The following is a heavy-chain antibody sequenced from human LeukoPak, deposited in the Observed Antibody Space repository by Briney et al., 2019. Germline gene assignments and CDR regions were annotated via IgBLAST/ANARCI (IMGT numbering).Heavy chain of an antibody. CDR1: GYSISSGYY. CDR3: ARRWIFWYFDL. D-gene: IGHD2-2*03. CDR2: IYHSGST. V-gene: IGHV4-38-2*01. J-gene: IGHJ2*01. Sequence: SETLSLTCAVSGYSISSGYYWGWIRQPPGMGLEWIGSIYHSGSTYYNPSLKSRVTISVDTSKNQFSLKLSSVTAADTAVYYCARRWIFWYFDLWGRGTLVTVSS.